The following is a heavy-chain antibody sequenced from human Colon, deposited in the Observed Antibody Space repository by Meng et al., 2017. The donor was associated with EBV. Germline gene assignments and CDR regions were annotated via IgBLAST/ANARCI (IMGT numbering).Heavy chain of an antibody. CDR3: ARDRGGLGAFDY. Sequence: QGQLEESCPGLVKPSQTLSLTCIVSGGSISSGDYYWSWIRQPPGKGLEWIGYIYYSGSTYYNPSLKSRVTISVDTSKNQFSLKLSSVTAADTAVYYCARDRGGLGAFDYWGQGTLVTVSS. J-gene: IGHJ4*02. D-gene: IGHD5-12*01. V-gene: IGHV4-30-4*01. CDR1: GGSISSGDYY. CDR2: IYYSGST.